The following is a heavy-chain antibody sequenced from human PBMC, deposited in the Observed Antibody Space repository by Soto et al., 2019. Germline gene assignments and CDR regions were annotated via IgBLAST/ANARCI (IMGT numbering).Heavy chain of an antibody. CDR2: INPNSGGT. CDR3: ARVSSAVAATNAFDI. Sequence: ASVKVSCKASGYTFTGYYMHWVRQAPGQGLEWMGWINPNSGGTNYAQKFQGRVTMTRDTSISTAYMELSRLRSDDTAVYYCARVSSAVAATNAFDIWGQGTMVT. V-gene: IGHV1-2*02. D-gene: IGHD6-19*01. CDR1: GYTFTGYY. J-gene: IGHJ3*02.